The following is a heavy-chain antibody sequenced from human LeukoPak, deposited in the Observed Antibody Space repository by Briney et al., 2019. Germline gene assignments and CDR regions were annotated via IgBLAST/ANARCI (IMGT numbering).Heavy chain of an antibody. CDR3: ARDGNGSDP. J-gene: IGHJ5*02. D-gene: IGHD1-14*01. CDR2: IYYSGST. Sequence: SETLSLTCTVSGGSISSYYWSWIRQPPGKGLEWIGYIYYSGSTNYNPSLKSRVTISVDTPKNQFSLKLSSVTAADTAVYYCARDGNGSDPWGQGTLVTVSS. V-gene: IGHV4-59*01. CDR1: GGSISSYY.